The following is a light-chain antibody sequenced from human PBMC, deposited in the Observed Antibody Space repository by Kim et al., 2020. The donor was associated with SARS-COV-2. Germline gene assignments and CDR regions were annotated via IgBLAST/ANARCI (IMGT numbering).Light chain of an antibody. CDR1: QSVSSN. J-gene: IGKJ1*01. CDR2: GAS. CDR3: QQYNNWPPGT. V-gene: IGKV3-15*01. Sequence: SPGERATLSCRASQSVSSNLAWYQQKPGQAPRLLMYGASTRATGIPARFSGSGSGTEFTLTISSLQSEDFAVYYCQQYNNWPPGTFGQGTKVDIK.